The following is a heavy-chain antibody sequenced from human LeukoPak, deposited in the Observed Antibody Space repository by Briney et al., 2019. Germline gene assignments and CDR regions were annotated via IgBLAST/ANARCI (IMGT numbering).Heavy chain of an antibody. CDR3: ARYSMATYIDY. Sequence: KSSETLSLTCAVSGGSISSGGYSWSWIRQPLGKGLGWIGYIYHSGTTYYNPSLKSRVTISLDRSKYQFSLRLSSVTAADTSVYYCARYSMATYIDYWGQGTLVTVSS. J-gene: IGHJ4*02. D-gene: IGHD5-12*01. CDR2: IYHSGTT. CDR1: GGSISSGGYS. V-gene: IGHV4-30-2*01.